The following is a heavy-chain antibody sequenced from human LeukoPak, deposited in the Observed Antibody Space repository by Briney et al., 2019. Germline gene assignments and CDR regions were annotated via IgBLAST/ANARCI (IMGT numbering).Heavy chain of an antibody. Sequence: SDTLSLTCAVWGGSFRGYYGSGIRHPPGKALEWIGEFNHSGSTNYNPSLKSRVTISVDTSKNQFSLKLSSVTAADTAVYYCARGKLSGSYHYYYYYMDVWGKGTTVTVSS. D-gene: IGHD1-26*01. J-gene: IGHJ6*03. CDR1: GGSFRGYY. V-gene: IGHV4-34*01. CDR3: ARGKLSGSYHYYYYYMDV. CDR2: FNHSGST.